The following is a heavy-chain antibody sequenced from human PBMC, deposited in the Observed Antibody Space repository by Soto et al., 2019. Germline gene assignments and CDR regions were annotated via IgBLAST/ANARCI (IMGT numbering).Heavy chain of an antibody. CDR1: GYSFTSYW. J-gene: IGHJ6*03. CDR3: ARQPAAGTDLPYYYYYMDV. Sequence: PGESLKISCKGSGYSFTSYWIGWVRQMPGKGLEWMGIIYPGDSDTRYSPSFQGQVTISADKSISTAYLQWSSLKASDTAMYYCARQPAAGTDLPYYYYYMDVWGKGTTVTVSS. CDR2: IYPGDSDT. D-gene: IGHD6-13*01. V-gene: IGHV5-51*01.